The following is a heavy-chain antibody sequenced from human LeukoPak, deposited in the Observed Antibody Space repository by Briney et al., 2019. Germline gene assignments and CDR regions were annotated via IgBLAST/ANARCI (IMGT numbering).Heavy chain of an antibody. CDR2: INRDGSAK. J-gene: IGHJ4*02. D-gene: IGHD3-3*01. Sequence: GGSLRLSCAASGFTFSNFWMGWARQGPGKGLQWVASINRDGSAKHPVDSVKGRFTISRDNAKNSVYLQMSSLRVEDTAVYYCAKPATIFGVVIIEGAFDYWGQGTLVTVSS. CDR1: GFTFSNFW. CDR3: AKPATIFGVVIIEGAFDY. V-gene: IGHV3-7*01.